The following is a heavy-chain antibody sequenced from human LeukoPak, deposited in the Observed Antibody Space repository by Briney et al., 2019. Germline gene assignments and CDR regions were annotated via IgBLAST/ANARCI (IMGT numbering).Heavy chain of an antibody. D-gene: IGHD3-22*01. J-gene: IGHJ3*02. CDR3: ARELVITRPSLPNAFDI. CDR1: GGTFSSYA. CDR2: IIPILGIA. Sequence: ASVKVSCKASGGTFSSYAISWVRQAPGQGLEWMGRIIPILGIANYAQKFQGRVTITADKSTGTAYMELSSLRSEDTAVYYCARELVITRPSLPNAFDIWGQGTMVTVSS. V-gene: IGHV1-69*04.